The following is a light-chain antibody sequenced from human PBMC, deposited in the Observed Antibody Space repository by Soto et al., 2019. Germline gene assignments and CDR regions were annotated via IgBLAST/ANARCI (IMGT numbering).Light chain of an antibody. CDR3: QKYNSAAAT. V-gene: IGKV1-27*01. CDR2: AAS. J-gene: IGKJ3*01. Sequence: DIPMTQSPSSLSASVGDRVTITCRASQGISNYLAWYQQKPGKVPKLLIYAASTLQSGVPSRFSGSGSGTEFTLTISSLQPEDVATYYCQKYNSAAATFGPGTKVDIK. CDR1: QGISNY.